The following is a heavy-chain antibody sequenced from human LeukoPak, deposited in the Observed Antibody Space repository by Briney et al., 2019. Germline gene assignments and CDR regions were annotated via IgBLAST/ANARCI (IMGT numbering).Heavy chain of an antibody. CDR2: ISNSGGTT. J-gene: IGHJ4*02. CDR3: ARSGLSRFGF. V-gene: IGHV3-23*01. CDR1: GFTFSSYA. Sequence: GGSLRLSCAASGFTFSSYAMSWVRQAPGKGLEWVSTISNSGGTTYYADSVKGRFTISRDDSENTLYLQMNSLRAEDTAVYYCARSGLSRFGFWGQGTLVTVSS. D-gene: IGHD2/OR15-2a*01.